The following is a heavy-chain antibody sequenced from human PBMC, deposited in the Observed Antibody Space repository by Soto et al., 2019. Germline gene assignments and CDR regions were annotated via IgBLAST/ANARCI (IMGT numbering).Heavy chain of an antibody. Sequence: QVQLVQSGAEVKKPGSSVKVSCKASGGTFSSYAISWVRQAPGQGLEWMGGIIPIFGTANYAQKFQGRVTITADKSTSTDYMELSSLRSEDTAVYYCAREDYGDYSYYYYGMDLWGQGTTVTVSS. CDR1: GGTFSSYA. J-gene: IGHJ6*02. V-gene: IGHV1-69*06. D-gene: IGHD4-17*01. CDR2: IIPIFGTA. CDR3: AREDYGDYSYYYYGMDL.